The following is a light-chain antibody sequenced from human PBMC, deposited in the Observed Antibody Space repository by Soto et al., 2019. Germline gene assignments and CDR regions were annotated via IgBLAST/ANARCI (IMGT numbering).Light chain of an antibody. Sequence: VVTQSPGPLSFSPGARANLSFRALQSVSSYLAWYQQKPGQAPRLLISGASSRATGIPDRFSGSGSGTHFTLTISRLEPEDFAVYYCQQRRSWPPTITFGQGTRLEIK. CDR1: QSVSSY. V-gene: IGKV3-11*01. CDR3: QQRRSWPPTIT. J-gene: IGKJ5*01. CDR2: GAS.